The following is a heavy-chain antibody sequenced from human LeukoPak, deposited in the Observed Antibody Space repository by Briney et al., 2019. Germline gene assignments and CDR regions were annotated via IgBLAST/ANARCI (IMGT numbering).Heavy chain of an antibody. CDR3: ARDLLGYYDSSGYYYAAAFDY. J-gene: IGHJ4*02. D-gene: IGHD3-22*01. V-gene: IGHV3-21*01. CDR2: ISSSSRYI. CDR1: GFTFSSYE. Sequence: GGSLRLSCAASGFTFSSYEMNWVRQAPGKGLEWVSSISSSSRYIHYADSVKGRFAISRDNAKNSLYLQMNSLRAEDTAVYYCARDLLGYYDSSGYYYAAAFDYWGQGTLVTVSS.